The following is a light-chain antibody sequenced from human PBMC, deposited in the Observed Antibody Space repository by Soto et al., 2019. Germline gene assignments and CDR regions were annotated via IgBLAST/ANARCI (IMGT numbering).Light chain of an antibody. CDR3: RQYGTSLGFP. J-gene: IGKJ4*01. CDR2: GVS. Sequence: EIVLTQSPATLSLSPGEGASLSCRASQNISTYLAWYQQRPGQVPRLLIYGVSKRAPAIPPRFSGSGSGTDFTLSVSGLETEDFAVYFCRQYGTSLGFPVGGGTKVDIK. CDR1: QNISTY. V-gene: IGKV3-11*01.